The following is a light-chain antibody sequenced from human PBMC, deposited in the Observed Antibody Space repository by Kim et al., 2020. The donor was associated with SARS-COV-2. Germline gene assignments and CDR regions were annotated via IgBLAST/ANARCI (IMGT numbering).Light chain of an antibody. CDR1: SSDVGGYNY. CDR2: EVS. V-gene: IGLV2-14*01. CDR3: SSYTSSSTWV. J-gene: IGLJ3*02. Sequence: GQSITISCTGTSSDVGGYNYVSWYQQHPGKAPNLMIYEVSKRPSGVSNRFSGSKSGNTASLTISGLQAEDEADYYCSSYTSSSTWVFGGGTKLTVL.